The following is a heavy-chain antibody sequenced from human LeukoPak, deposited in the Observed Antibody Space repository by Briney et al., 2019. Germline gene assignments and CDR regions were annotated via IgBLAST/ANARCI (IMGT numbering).Heavy chain of an antibody. CDR3: ARHCGNSDYFDY. CDR1: GGSISSYY. CDR2: IYYSGST. Sequence: SETLSPTCTVSGGSISSYYWSWIRQPPGKGLEWIGYIYYSGSTNYNPSLKSRVTISVDTSKNQFSLKLSSVTAADTAVYYCARHCGNSDYFDYWGQGTLVTASS. V-gene: IGHV4-59*08. J-gene: IGHJ4*02. D-gene: IGHD4-23*01.